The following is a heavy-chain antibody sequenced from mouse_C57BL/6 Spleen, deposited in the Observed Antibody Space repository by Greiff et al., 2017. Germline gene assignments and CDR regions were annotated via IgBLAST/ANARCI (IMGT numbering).Heavy chain of an antibody. CDR1: GYAFSSSW. V-gene: IGHV1-82*01. CDR2: IYPGDGDT. CDR3: ARLVRGYFDV. Sequence: QVQLQQSGPELVKPGASVKISCKASGYAFSSSWMNWVKQRPGKGLEWIGRIYPGDGDTNYNGKFKGKATLTADKSSSTAYMQLSSLTSEDSAVYFCARLVRGYFDVWGTGATVTVSS. J-gene: IGHJ1*03. D-gene: IGHD2-2*01.